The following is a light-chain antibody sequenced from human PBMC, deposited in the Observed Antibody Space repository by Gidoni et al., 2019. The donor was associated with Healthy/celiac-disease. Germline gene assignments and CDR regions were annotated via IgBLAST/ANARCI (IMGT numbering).Light chain of an antibody. J-gene: IGKJ4*01. CDR3: QQYGSSPPVT. CDR2: GAS. V-gene: IGKV3-20*01. CDR1: QSVSSSY. Sequence: VLTQSPGTLSLSPGERATLSCRASQSVSSSYLAWYQQKPGQAPRLLIYGASSRATGIPDRFSGSGSGTDFTLTISRLEPEDFAVYYCQQYGSSPPVTFGGGTKVEIK.